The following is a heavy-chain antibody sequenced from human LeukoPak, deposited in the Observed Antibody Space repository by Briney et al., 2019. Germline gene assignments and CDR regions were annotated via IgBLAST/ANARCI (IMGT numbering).Heavy chain of an antibody. CDR2: ISGSDAGT. CDR3: AKGSRGSCSRTYCYPFDY. J-gene: IGHJ4*02. V-gene: IGHV3-23*01. Sequence: GGSLRLSCTVSGFTVSSNSMSWVRQIPGKGLEWVSAISGSDAGTYYADSVKGRFTISRDNSKNTLYLQMNRLRAEDTAVYYCAKGSRGSCSRTYCYPFDYWGQGTLVTVSS. D-gene: IGHD2-2*01. CDR1: GFTVSSNS.